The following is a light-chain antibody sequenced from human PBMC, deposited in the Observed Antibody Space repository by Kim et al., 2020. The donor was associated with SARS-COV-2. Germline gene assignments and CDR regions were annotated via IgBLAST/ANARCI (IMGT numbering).Light chain of an antibody. CDR2: EDS. CDR3: CSYAGGPYV. J-gene: IGLJ1*01. Sequence: PGQSLPTSCAVPSSDGWSYNRVSWYQQHPGKAPKLMIYEDSKRPSGISNRFSGSKSGNTASLTISGLQAEDEAEYYCCSYAGGPYVFGTGTQLTVL. CDR1: SSDGWSYNR. V-gene: IGLV2-23*01.